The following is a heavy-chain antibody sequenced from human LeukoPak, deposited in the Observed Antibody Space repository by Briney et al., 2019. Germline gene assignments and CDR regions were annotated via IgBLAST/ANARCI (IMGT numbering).Heavy chain of an antibody. V-gene: IGHV1-69*05. D-gene: IGHD3-22*01. CDR1: GGTFSNYA. J-gene: IGHJ3*02. CDR3: ARRLRNNYYDSSDAFDI. Sequence: GASVTVSCKASGGTFSNYAISWVRQAPGQGLEWMGGIIPIFGTANYAQKFQGRVTITTDESTSTAYMELSSLRSEDTAVYYCARRLRNNYYDSSDAFDIWGQGTMVTVSS. CDR2: IIPIFGTA.